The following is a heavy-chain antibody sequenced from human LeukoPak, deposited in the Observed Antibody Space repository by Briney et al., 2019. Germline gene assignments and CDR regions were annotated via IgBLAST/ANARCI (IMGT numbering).Heavy chain of an antibody. CDR3: ARWEGATTVAAFDT. J-gene: IGHJ3*02. CDR1: GYTFTSYD. V-gene: IGHV1-8*01. CDR2: MNPNSGNT. D-gene: IGHD1-26*01. Sequence: GASVKVSCKASGYTFTSYDINWVRQATGQGLEWMGWMNPNSGNTGYAQKFQGRVTMTRNTSISTAYMELSSLRSEDTAVYYCARWEGATTVAAFDTWGQGTMVTVSS.